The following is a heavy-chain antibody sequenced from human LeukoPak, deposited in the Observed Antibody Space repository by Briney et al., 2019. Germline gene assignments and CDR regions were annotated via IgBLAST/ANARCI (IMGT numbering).Heavy chain of an antibody. J-gene: IGHJ4*02. V-gene: IGHV3-21*01. CDR3: ARVEYSGRKNFDY. CDR2: ISSSSSYI. CDR1: GFTFSSYS. D-gene: IGHD1-26*01. Sequence: GGSLRLSCAASGFTFSSYSMNWVRQAPGKGLEWVSSISSSSSYIYYADSVKGRFTISRDNAKDSLYLQMNSLRAEDTAVYYCARVEYSGRKNFDYWGQGTLVTVSS.